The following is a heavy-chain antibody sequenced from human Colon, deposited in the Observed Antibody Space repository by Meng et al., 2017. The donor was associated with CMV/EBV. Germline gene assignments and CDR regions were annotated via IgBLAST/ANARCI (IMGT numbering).Heavy chain of an antibody. CDR1: GFTFDDYA. CDR3: ARDPFIKAFDI. V-gene: IGHV3-9*01. Sequence: GGSLRLSCAASGFTFDDYAMHWVRQAPGKGLEWVSGISWHRGGIDNADSVKGRVNISRDNAKNSLYLQMNSLRAEDTAVYYCARDPFIKAFDIWGQGTMVTVSS. J-gene: IGHJ3*02. CDR2: ISWHRGGI.